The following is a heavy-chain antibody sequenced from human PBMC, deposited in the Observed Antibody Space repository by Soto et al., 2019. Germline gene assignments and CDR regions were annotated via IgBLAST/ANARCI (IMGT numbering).Heavy chain of an antibody. J-gene: IGHJ6*02. Sequence: ASVKVSCKASGYTLTSYDINWVRQATGQGLEWMGWMNPNSGNTGYAQKFQGRVTMTRNTSISTAYMELSSLRSEDTAVYYCARGLEWLRFYYYYGMDVWGQGTTVTVSS. CDR3: ARGLEWLRFYYYYGMDV. D-gene: IGHD5-12*01. V-gene: IGHV1-8*01. CDR2: MNPNSGNT. CDR1: GYTLTSYD.